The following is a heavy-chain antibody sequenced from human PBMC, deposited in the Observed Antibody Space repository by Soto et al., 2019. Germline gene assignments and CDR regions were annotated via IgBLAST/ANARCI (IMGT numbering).Heavy chain of an antibody. D-gene: IGHD3-16*01. CDR3: ASLGGYYSYYMDV. Sequence: PSETLSLTCTVSGGSISSNSYYWGWIRQPPGKGLEYIGTIYYSGSTYYNPSLKSRVTISVDTSKNQFSLKLSSVTAADTAVYYCASLGGYYSYYMDVWGKGTTVTVSS. J-gene: IGHJ6*03. CDR1: GGSISSNSYY. CDR2: IYYSGST. V-gene: IGHV4-39*01.